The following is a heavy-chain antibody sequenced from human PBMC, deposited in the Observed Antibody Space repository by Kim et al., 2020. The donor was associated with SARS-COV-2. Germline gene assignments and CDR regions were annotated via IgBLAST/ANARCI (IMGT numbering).Heavy chain of an antibody. Sequence: YAQKLQGRVTMTTDTSTSTAYMELRSLRSDDTAVYYCAREDSGSYHWFDPWGQGTLVTVSS. J-gene: IGHJ5*02. CDR3: AREDSGSYHWFDP. V-gene: IGHV1-18*01. D-gene: IGHD3-10*01.